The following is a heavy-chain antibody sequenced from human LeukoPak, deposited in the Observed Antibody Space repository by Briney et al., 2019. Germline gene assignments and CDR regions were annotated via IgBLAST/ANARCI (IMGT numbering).Heavy chain of an antibody. Sequence: SETLSLTCNVSGSSISSYYWSWIRQPPGGGLEWIGYFYHSGGTNYNPSLKGRATISVGTSKNEVSLKLRSVTAADTAVYYCARGASSSWYSLWKFWGQGTLVTVSS. CDR2: FYHSGGT. D-gene: IGHD6-13*01. CDR3: ARGASSSWYSLWKF. CDR1: GSSISSYY. J-gene: IGHJ4*02. V-gene: IGHV4-59*01.